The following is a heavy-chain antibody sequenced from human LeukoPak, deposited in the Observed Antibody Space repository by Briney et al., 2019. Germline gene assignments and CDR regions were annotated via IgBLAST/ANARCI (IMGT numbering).Heavy chain of an antibody. CDR1: GGSFSGYY. Sequence: SETLSLTCAVYGGSFSGYYWSWIRQPPGKGLEWIGEINHSGSTNYNPSLKSRVTISVDTSKNQFSLKLSSVTAADTAVYYCARVGRAAAGRKVDYWGQGTLVTVSS. D-gene: IGHD6-13*01. J-gene: IGHJ4*02. CDR3: ARVGRAAAGRKVDY. CDR2: INHSGST. V-gene: IGHV4-34*01.